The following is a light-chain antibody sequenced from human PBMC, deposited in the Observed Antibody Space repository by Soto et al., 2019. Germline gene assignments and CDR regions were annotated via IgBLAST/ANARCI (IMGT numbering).Light chain of an antibody. CDR3: QQYNNWLT. V-gene: IGKV3D-15*01. Sequence: EIVMTQSPATLSVSPGERVTLSCRTSQSVSSNLAWYQQKPGQAPRLIIYSASARATGIPARFSGSGSETEFTLIISSLQSEDFAVYYCQQYNNWLTFGQGTRLEIK. CDR2: SAS. CDR1: QSVSSN. J-gene: IGKJ5*01.